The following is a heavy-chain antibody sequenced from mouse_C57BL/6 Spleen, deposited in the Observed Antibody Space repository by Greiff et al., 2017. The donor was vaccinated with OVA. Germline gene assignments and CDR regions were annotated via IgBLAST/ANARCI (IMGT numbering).Heavy chain of an antibody. CDR2: ISDGGSYT. D-gene: IGHD5-1*01. CDR1: GFTFSSYA. Sequence: EVQRVESGGGLVKPGGSLKLSCAASGFTFSSYAMSWVRQTPEKRLEWVATISDGGSYTYYPDNVKGRFTISRDNAKNNLYLQMSHLKSEDTAMYYCARDDRTSPFAYWGQGTLVTVSA. V-gene: IGHV5-4*01. J-gene: IGHJ3*01. CDR3: ARDDRTSPFAY.